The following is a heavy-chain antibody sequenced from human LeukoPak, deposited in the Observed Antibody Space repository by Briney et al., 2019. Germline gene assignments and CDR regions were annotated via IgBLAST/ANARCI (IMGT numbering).Heavy chain of an antibody. V-gene: IGHV3-73*01. CDR2: IRNKAKSYAT. J-gene: IGHJ4*02. CDR1: GFTFSGSA. CDR3: ARAFPSGLKPPDY. Sequence: GGSLKLSCAASGFTFSGSAMHWVRQASGKGLEWVGRIRNKAKSYATAYAASVKGRFTISRDDSKNTAYLQMNGLRAEDTAVYYCARAFPSGLKPPDYWGQGTLVTVSS.